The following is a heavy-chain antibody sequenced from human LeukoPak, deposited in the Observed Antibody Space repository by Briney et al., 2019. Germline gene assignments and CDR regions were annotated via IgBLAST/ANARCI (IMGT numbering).Heavy chain of an antibody. CDR3: ARIPYYDSSGTLSPYYFDY. CDR1: GFTFRSYW. J-gene: IGHJ4*02. CDR2: ITQDGSEK. V-gene: IGHV3-7*01. D-gene: IGHD3-22*01. Sequence: GGSLRLSCAASGFTFRSYWMSWVRQAPGKGLEWVANITQDGSEKYYVDSVKGRFTISRDNAKNSLYLQMNSLRAEDTAVYYCARIPYYDSSGTLSPYYFDYWGQGTLVTVSS.